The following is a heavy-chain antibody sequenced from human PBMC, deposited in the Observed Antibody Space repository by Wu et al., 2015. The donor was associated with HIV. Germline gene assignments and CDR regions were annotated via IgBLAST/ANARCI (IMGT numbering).Heavy chain of an antibody. V-gene: IGHV1-2*02. CDR3: ARDDYDICTGYSKGVAFDI. CDR2: INPNSGGT. D-gene: IGHD3-9*01. CDR1: GYTFTGYY. J-gene: IGHJ3*02. Sequence: QVQLVQSGAEVKKPGASVKVSCKASGYTFTGYYMHWVRQAPGQGLEWMGWINPNSGGTNYAQKFQGRVTMTRDTSISTAYMELSRLRSDDTAVYYCARDDYDICTGYSKGVAFDIWGQGTMVTVSS.